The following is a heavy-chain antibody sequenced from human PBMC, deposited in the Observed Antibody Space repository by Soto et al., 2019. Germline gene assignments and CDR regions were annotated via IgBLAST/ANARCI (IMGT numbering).Heavy chain of an antibody. J-gene: IGHJ4*02. CDR2: IYHSGST. CDR1: GYSISSGYY. CDR3: ARDLAAVAMDY. V-gene: IGHV4-38-2*02. D-gene: IGHD6-19*01. Sequence: PSETLSLTCAVSGYSISSGYYWGWIRQPPGKGLEWIGSIYHSGSTYYNPSLKSRVTISVDTSKNQFSLKLSSVTAAGTAVYYCARDLAAVAMDYWGQGTLVTVSS.